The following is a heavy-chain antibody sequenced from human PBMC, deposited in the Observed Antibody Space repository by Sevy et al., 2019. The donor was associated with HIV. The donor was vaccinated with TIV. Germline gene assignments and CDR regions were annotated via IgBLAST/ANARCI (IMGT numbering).Heavy chain of an antibody. Sequence: ESLKISCKGSGYSFTTYWITWVRQMPGKGLEWMGRIDPSDSYTNYSPSFQGHVTISADKSISTVYLQWSSLKASDTTMYYCARHLGYYDSGTYYDYFDYWGQGTLVTVSS. J-gene: IGHJ4*02. V-gene: IGHV5-10-1*01. D-gene: IGHD3-10*01. CDR2: IDPSDSYT. CDR3: ARHLGYYDSGTYYDYFDY. CDR1: GYSFTTYW.